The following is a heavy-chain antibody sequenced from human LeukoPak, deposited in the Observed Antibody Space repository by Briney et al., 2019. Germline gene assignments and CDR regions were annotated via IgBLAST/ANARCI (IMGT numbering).Heavy chain of an antibody. CDR3: AKGGGVDY. CDR2: ISYDGSNK. CDR1: GFTFSSYG. D-gene: IGHD3-16*01. V-gene: IGHV3-30*18. Sequence: GRSLRLSCAASGFTFSSYGMHWVRKAPGKGLEWVAVISYDGSNKYYADSVKGRFTTSRDNSKNTLYLQMNSLRAEDTAVYYCAKGGGVDYWGQGTLVTVSS. J-gene: IGHJ4*02.